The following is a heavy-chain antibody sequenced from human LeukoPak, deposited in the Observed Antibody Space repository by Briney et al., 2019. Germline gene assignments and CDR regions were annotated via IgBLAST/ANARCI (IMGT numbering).Heavy chain of an antibody. CDR2: ISGSGGNT. V-gene: IGHV3-23*01. D-gene: IGHD2-15*01. CDR3: AEEDLVVVAATGNGFDT. J-gene: IGHJ3*02. CDR1: GFTFRNYA. Sequence: GGSLRLSCAASGFTFRNYAMSWVRQAPGRRLEWVSSISGSGGNTYYADSVKGRFSISRDNSKNTLSLQMNSLRAEDTAIYYCAEEDLVVVAATGNGFDTWGQGTMVTVSS.